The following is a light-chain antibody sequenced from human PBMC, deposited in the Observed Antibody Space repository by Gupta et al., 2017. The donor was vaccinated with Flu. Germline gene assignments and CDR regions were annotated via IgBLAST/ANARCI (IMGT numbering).Light chain of an antibody. J-gene: IGKJ1*01. V-gene: IGKV3-20*01. CDR3: QQYDSAPWT. Sequence: EIVLTPSPGSLSLSPGERATRSCRASQSVSSSYLAWYQQKPGQAPRLLIYGASSRATGIPERFSGSGSGTDFTLTISRLEPEDFAVYYCQQYDSAPWTFGQGTKVEIK. CDR1: QSVSSSY. CDR2: GAS.